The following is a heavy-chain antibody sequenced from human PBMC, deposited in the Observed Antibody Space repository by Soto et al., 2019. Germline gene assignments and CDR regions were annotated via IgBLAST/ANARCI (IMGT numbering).Heavy chain of an antibody. CDR3: ARNDYYDSSGYYPTLDY. CDR2: IWYDGSNN. Sequence: GGSLRLSCAASGFTFSSYGMHWVRQAPGKGLEWVAVIWYDGSNNYYADSVKSEFTNSRDNSKNTLYLQMNGLRAAVTSVYYCARNDYYDSSGYYPTLDYWGQGTLVTVSS. J-gene: IGHJ4*02. D-gene: IGHD3-22*01. V-gene: IGHV3-33*01. CDR1: GFTFSSYG.